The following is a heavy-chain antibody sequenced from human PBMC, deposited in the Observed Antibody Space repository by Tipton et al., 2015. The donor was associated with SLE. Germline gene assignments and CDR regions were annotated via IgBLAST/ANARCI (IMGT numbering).Heavy chain of an antibody. CDR3: ARAGDGYTYYYYGMDV. V-gene: IGHV3-21*01. CDR2: ISGSGTHI. CDR1: GFTFSSYS. J-gene: IGHJ6*02. Sequence: SLRLSCAASGFTFSSYSMNWVRQAPGKGLEWVSSISGSGTHIYYADSVKGRFTISRDNARNSLYLQMNSLRAEDTAVYYCARAGDGYTYYYYGMDVWGQGTTVTVSS. D-gene: IGHD5-24*01.